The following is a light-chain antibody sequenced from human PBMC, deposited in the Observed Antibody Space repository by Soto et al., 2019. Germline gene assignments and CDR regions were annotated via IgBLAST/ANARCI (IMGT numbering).Light chain of an antibody. CDR2: GAS. CDR3: QQYYDWPTIT. J-gene: IGKJ5*01. CDR1: ESVRSN. Sequence: EIVLTQSPATLSVPPGDRATLSCRASESVRSNLAWYQQKPGQAPRLLIYGASIRAADIPARFSGSGSGTDFTLTISTLQSEDFAVYYCQQYYDWPTITFGQGTRLE. V-gene: IGKV3-15*01.